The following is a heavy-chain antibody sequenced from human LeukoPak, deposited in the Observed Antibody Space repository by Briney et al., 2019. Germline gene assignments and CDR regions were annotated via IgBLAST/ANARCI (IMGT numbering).Heavy chain of an antibody. Sequence: SQTLSLTCTVSGGSISSGDYYWSWIRQPPGKGLEWIGYIYYSGSTYYNPSLKSRVTISVDTSKNQFSLKLSSVTAADTAVYYCAREAMIVVVAATGWFDPWGQGTLVTVSS. CDR3: AREAMIVVVAATGWFDP. J-gene: IGHJ5*02. CDR2: IYYSGST. CDR1: GGSISSGDYY. V-gene: IGHV4-30-4*01. D-gene: IGHD2-15*01.